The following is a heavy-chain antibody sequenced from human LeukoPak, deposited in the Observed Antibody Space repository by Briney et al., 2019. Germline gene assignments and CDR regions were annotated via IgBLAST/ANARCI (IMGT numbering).Heavy chain of an antibody. Sequence: ASVKVSCKASGGTFSSYAISWVRQAPGQGLEWMGGIIPIFGTANYAQKFQGRVTITTDESTSTVYMELSSLRSEDTAVYYCARARDYYDSSPGSWGQGTLVTVSS. CDR1: GGTFSSYA. J-gene: IGHJ5*02. CDR3: ARARDYYDSSPGS. CDR2: IIPIFGTA. D-gene: IGHD3-22*01. V-gene: IGHV1-69*05.